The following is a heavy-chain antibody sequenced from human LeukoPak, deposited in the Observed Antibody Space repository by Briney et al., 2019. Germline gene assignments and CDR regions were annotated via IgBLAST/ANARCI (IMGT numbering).Heavy chain of an antibody. CDR1: GGSISSYY. CDR2: IYYSGST. D-gene: IGHD1-7*01. CDR3: ARGGRTGTVDY. J-gene: IGHJ4*02. Sequence: PSETLSLTCTVSGGSISSYYWSWIRQPPGKGLEWIGYIYYSGSTNYNPSLESRVTISVDTSKNQFSLKLSSVTAADTAVYYCARGGRTGTVDYWGQGTLVTVSS. V-gene: IGHV4-59*01.